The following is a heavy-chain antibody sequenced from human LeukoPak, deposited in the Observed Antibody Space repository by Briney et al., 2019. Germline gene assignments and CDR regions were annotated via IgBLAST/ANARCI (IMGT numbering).Heavy chain of an antibody. V-gene: IGHV4-4*07. CDR2: ISTSGSI. D-gene: IGHD3-10*01. CDR3: ARHAIWFGEFYNWFDP. J-gene: IGHJ5*02. Sequence: SETLSLTCTVSGGSISSYYWSWIRQPAGKGLEWIGRISTSGSINYNPSLKSRVTMSADTSKKQVSLKLSSVTAADTAVYYCARHAIWFGEFYNWFDPWGQGTLVTVSS. CDR1: GGSISSYY.